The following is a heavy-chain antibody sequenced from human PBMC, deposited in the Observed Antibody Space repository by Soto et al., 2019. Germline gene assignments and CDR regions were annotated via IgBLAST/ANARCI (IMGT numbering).Heavy chain of an antibody. CDR1: GFTFSSYA. D-gene: IGHD2-2*01. Sequence: QVLLVDSGGGVVQPGRSLRLSCAASGFTFSSYAMNWVRQAPGKGLEWVALISHDGINKYYADSVRGRFTISRDSSTNTLYLQMNSLRAADTTVYYCGRCTSTSCHLVSDYWGQGTLVTVSS. V-gene: IGHV3-30-3*01. CDR2: ISHDGINK. CDR3: GRCTSTSCHLVSDY. J-gene: IGHJ4*02.